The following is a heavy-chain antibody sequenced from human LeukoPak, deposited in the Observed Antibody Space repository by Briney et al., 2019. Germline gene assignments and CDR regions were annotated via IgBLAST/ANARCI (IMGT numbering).Heavy chain of an antibody. CDR1: GGSISSYS. J-gene: IGHJ4*01. D-gene: IGHD6-13*01. Sequence: SETMSLTCTVSGGSISSYSWSWIRQPPGKGLEWVGYIHYIGSNNYNPSLKSRVTISVDPSKNQFSLKLSSVTVAAPPIYYCVGTPRIAATGTLWWLAGWGQGSPVSAS. V-gene: IGHV4-59*01. CDR3: VGTPRIAATGTLWWLAG. CDR2: IHYIGSN.